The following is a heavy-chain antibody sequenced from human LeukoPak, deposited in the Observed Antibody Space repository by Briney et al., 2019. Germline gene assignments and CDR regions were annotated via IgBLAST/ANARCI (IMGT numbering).Heavy chain of an antibody. D-gene: IGHD3-10*02. CDR3: ARGRGPLFTFDY. J-gene: IGHJ4*02. CDR2: MKPNSGNT. CDR1: GYTFTIYN. Sequence: ASVTLSLNSSGYTFTIYNINWVRHGTGQGLEWVRWMKPNSGNTGYAQKFQGRVTITRNTSISTAYMELSSLRSEDTAVYYCARGRGPLFTFDYWGQGTLVTVSS. V-gene: IGHV1-8*03.